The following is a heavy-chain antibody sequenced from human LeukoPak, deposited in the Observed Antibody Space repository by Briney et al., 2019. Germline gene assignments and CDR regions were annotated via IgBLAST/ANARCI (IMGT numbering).Heavy chain of an antibody. CDR1: GFTFSSYG. V-gene: IGHV3-33*01. J-gene: IGHJ6*02. D-gene: IGHD5-18*01. CDR3: ARDAVDTANAV. Sequence: GGSLRLSCAASGFTFSSYGMHWVRQAPGKGLEWVAAIWYDGSNKYYADSVKGRFTISRDNSKNTLYLQMNSLRAEDTAVYYCARDAVDTANAVWGQGTTVTVSS. CDR2: IWYDGSNK.